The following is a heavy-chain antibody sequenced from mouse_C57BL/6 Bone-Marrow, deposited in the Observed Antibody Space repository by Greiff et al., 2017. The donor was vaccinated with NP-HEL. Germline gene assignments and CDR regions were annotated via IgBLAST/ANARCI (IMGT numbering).Heavy chain of an antibody. Sequence: DVKLVESGGGLVQPKGSLKLSCAASGFSFNTYAMNWVRQAPGKGLEWVARIRSKSNNYATYYADSVKDRFTISRDDSESMLYLQMNNLKTEDTAMYYGVRQVYDYLRAFDYWGQGTTLTVSS. CDR2: IRSKSNNYAT. D-gene: IGHD2-4*01. V-gene: IGHV10-1*01. J-gene: IGHJ2*01. CDR1: GFSFNTYA. CDR3: VRQVYDYLRAFDY.